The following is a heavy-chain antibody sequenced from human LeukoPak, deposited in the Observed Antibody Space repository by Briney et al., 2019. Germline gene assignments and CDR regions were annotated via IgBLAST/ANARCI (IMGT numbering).Heavy chain of an antibody. Sequence: PGGSLRLSYAASGFTFSSYEMNWVRQAPGKGLEWVSYIISSATTTYYADSVKGRFTISRDNAKNSLYLQMNSLRDEDTAVYYCARYCSSTSCYLAHAFDIWGQGTMVTVSS. D-gene: IGHD2-2*01. J-gene: IGHJ3*02. CDR1: GFTFSSYE. CDR3: ARYCSSTSCYLAHAFDI. V-gene: IGHV3-48*03. CDR2: IISSATTT.